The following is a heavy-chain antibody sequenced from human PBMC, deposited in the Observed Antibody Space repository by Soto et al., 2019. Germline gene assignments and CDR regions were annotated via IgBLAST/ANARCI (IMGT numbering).Heavy chain of an antibody. V-gene: IGHV4-39*01. Sequence: QLQLQESGPGLVKPSETLSLTCTVSGGSISSSSYYWGWIRQPPGKGLEWIGSIYYSGSTYYNPSLKSRVTISVDTSKNQFSLKLSSVTAADTAVYYCARHKGWLQFYDYWGQGTLVTVSS. J-gene: IGHJ4*02. CDR3: ARHKGWLQFYDY. CDR1: GGSISSSSYY. D-gene: IGHD5-12*01. CDR2: IYYSGST.